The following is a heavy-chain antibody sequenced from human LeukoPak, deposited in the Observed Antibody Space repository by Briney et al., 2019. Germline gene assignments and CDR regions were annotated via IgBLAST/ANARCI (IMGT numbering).Heavy chain of an antibody. CDR3: AGGGVTVFHFYMDV. Sequence: GASVKVSCKASGGTFRKNGMSWVRQAPGQGLEWMGGIIPMFGKTNYAQKFQGRVTMTTDESTGTAYMELSKLRSEDTAVYHCAGGGVTVFHFYMDVWGKGTTVTVSS. J-gene: IGHJ6*03. CDR2: IIPMFGKT. D-gene: IGHD3-3*01. V-gene: IGHV1-69*05. CDR1: GGTFRKNG.